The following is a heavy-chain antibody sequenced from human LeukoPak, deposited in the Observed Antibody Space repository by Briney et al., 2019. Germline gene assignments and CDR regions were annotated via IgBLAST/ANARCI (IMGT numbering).Heavy chain of an antibody. Sequence: ASVKVSCKASGYTFTSYDINWVRQATGQGLEWMGWMNPNSGNTGYAQKFQGRVTMTRNTSISTAYMELSSLRSEDTAVYYCAXXXXXXGELLGSHEFNYWGQGTLVTVSS. V-gene: IGHV1-8*01. CDR3: AXXXXXXGELLGSHEFNY. J-gene: IGHJ4*02. CDR2: MNPNSGNT. D-gene: IGHD3-10*01. CDR1: GYTFTSYD.